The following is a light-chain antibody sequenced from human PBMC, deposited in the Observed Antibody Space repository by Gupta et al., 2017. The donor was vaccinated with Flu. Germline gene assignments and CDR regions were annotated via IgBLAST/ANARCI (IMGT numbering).Light chain of an antibody. CDR3: ATRDNSLTRVV. J-gene: IGLJ3*02. CDR1: SSNIGSDN. Sequence: QSVLTQPPSTSETPGQRVTISCSGGSSNIGSDNVNWYQQLPGTAPKLLIYKNNQRPSGVPDRFSGSKSGTSASLDISGLQSEDEAGYYCATRDNSLTRVVFGGGTKMTVL. V-gene: IGLV1-44*01. CDR2: KNN.